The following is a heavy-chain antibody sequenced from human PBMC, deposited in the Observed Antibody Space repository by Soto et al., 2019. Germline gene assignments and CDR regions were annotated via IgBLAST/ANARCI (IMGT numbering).Heavy chain of an antibody. CDR3: ARTYDGSGPNSGGYAFDI. D-gene: IGHD3-22*01. J-gene: IGHJ3*02. CDR2: IYYSGT. Sequence: QVQLQESGPGLVKPSETLSLTCSVSGGSISSYYWSWIRQPPGKGLEWIVYIYYSGTSYNPSLKSRVSISLDTSKNQFSLKLSSVTAADTAVYYCARTYDGSGPNSGGYAFDIWGQGTMVTVSS. V-gene: IGHV4-59*01. CDR1: GGSISSYY.